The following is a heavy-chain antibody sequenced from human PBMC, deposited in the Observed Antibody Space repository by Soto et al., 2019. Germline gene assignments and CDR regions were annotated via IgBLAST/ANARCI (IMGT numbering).Heavy chain of an antibody. CDR1: GGSISSYF. V-gene: IGHV4-59*03. CDR3: VSSRSAIYGDAFDV. J-gene: IGHJ3*01. Sequence: PETLSLTCIVSGGSISSYFRNWIRQPPGKGLEWIGCIYDSGSTNYNPSLKSRVTILLDTSKNQFSLNLSSVTAADTAVYYCVSSRSAIYGDAFDVWGQGTMVT. CDR2: IYDSGST. D-gene: IGHD2-2*01.